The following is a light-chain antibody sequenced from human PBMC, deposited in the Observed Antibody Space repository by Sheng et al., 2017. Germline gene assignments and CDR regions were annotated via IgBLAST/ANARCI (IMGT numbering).Light chain of an antibody. CDR3: QQYGQTPIT. CDR1: QSVSTSY. CDR2: DAS. Sequence: EIVLTQSPGTLSLSPGERATLSCRASQSVSTSYLAWYQQKPGQAPRLLIYDASTRATGIPDRFSGSGSGTDFTLTISRLEPEDFAVYYCQQYGQTPITFGQGTRLEIK. J-gene: IGKJ5*01. V-gene: IGKV3-20*01.